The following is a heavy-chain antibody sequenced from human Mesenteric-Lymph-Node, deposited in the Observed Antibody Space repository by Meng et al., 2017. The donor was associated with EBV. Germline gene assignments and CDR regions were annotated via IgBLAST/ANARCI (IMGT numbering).Heavy chain of an antibody. CDR3: ARVGYNYVYYFDY. CDR1: GGSSSSSNW. CDR2: VYHSGSA. D-gene: IGHD5-18*01. V-gene: IGHV4-4*02. J-gene: IGHJ4*02. Sequence: QVQVSGSGPGMGKPSGTLSLTCAVSGGSSSSSNWWRWVRQPPGKGLEWIGEVYHSGSANYNPSLKSRVTISVDKSKNQFSLNLSSVTAADTAVYYCARVGYNYVYYFDYWGRGTLVTVSS.